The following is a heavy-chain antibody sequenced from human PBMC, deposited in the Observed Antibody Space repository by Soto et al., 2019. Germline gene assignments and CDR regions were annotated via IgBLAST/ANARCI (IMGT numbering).Heavy chain of an antibody. J-gene: IGHJ6*02. Sequence: SETLSLTCTVSGGSISSYYWSWIRQPPGKGLEWIGYIYYSGSTNYNPSLKSRVTISVDTSKNQFSLKLSSVTAADTAVYYCARRGLAAAATGYYYYGMDVWGQGTTVTVSS. CDR3: ARRGLAAAATGYYYYGMDV. CDR2: IYYSGST. V-gene: IGHV4-59*08. CDR1: GGSISSYY. D-gene: IGHD6-13*01.